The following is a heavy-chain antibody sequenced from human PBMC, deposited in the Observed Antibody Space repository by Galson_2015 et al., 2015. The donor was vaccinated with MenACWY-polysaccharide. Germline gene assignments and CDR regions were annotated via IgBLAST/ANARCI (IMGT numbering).Heavy chain of an antibody. CDR2: VYDSGSA. Sequence: SETLSLTCTVSGGSISIRNHFWSWIRQPAGTGLEWIGRVYDSGSADYNPSLKSPIAISIDTSRNQFSLQLFSGTAADTAMYYCTRGARYNFGSGSYFDSWGQGALGTVSS. V-gene: IGHV4-61*10. CDR3: TRGARYNFGSGSYFDS. CDR1: GGSISIRNHF. D-gene: IGHD3-10*01. J-gene: IGHJ4*02.